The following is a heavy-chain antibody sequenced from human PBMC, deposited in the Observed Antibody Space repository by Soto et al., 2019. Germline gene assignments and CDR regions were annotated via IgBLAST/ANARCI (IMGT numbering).Heavy chain of an antibody. J-gene: IGHJ4*02. CDR2: ISYDGSNK. D-gene: IGHD6-6*01. CDR1: GFTFSSYA. CDR3: ARDLVAAPPDY. V-gene: IGHV3-30-3*01. Sequence: GGSLRLSCAASGFTFSSYAMHWVRQAPGKGLEWVAVISYDGSNKYYADSVKGRFTISRDNSKNTLYLQMNSLRAEDTAVYYCARDLVAAPPDYWGQGTLVTVSS.